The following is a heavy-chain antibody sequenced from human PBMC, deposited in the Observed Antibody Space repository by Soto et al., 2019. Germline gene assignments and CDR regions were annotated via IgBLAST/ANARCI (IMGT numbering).Heavy chain of an antibody. CDR1: GYTFTTYS. D-gene: IGHD2-15*01. V-gene: IGHV7-4-1*01. CDR3: ARGGIGYCSGGRCYYDF. CDR2: INTNTGNP. J-gene: IGHJ4*02. Sequence: ASVKVSCKASGYTFTTYSIHWLRHAPGQGLEWMGWINTNTGNPTYAQGFTGRLVFSLDTSVSTAHLQISSLKTEDTGVYYCARGGIGYCSGGRCYYDFWGQGTLVTVS.